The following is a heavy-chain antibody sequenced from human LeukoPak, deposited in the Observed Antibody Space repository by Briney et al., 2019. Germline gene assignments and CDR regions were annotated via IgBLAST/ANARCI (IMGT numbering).Heavy chain of an antibody. CDR2: IYYSGST. J-gene: IGHJ4*02. CDR3: ARGGIAAADFDY. CDR1: GGSFSGYY. Sequence: PSETLSLTCAVYGGSFSGYYWSWIRQPPGKGLEWIGYIYYSGSTYYNPSLKSRVTISVDTSKNQFSLKLSSVTAADTAVYYCARGGIAAADFDYWGQGTLVTVSS. D-gene: IGHD6-13*01. V-gene: IGHV4-30-4*01.